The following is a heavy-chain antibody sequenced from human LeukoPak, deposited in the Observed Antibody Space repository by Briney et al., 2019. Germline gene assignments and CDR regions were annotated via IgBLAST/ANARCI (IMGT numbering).Heavy chain of an antibody. J-gene: IGHJ4*02. CDR2: IYTSGST. CDR3: ARGGSGSYWVDY. CDR1: GGPISSYY. D-gene: IGHD1-26*01. Sequence: SETLSLTCTVSGGPISSYYWSWIRQPAGKGLEWIGRIYTSGSTNFNPSLKSRVTMSVDTSKNQFSLELRSVTAADTAVYYCARGGSGSYWVDYWGQGTLVTVSS. V-gene: IGHV4-4*07.